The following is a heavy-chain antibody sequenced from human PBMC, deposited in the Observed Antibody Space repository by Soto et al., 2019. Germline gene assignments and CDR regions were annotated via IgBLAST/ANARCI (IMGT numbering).Heavy chain of an antibody. D-gene: IGHD3-10*01. Sequence: QVQLVQSGAEVKKPGASVKVSCKASGYTFTGYCMHWVRQAPGQGLEWMGWINPNSGGTYNAQKFQGRVTMTRDTCISTAYMELSRPRSDDTAVYYCARAGENGSGNDYYYGMDVWGQGTTVTVSS. CDR1: GYTFTGYC. CDR2: INPNSGGT. J-gene: IGHJ6*02. V-gene: IGHV1-2*02. CDR3: ARAGENGSGNDYYYGMDV.